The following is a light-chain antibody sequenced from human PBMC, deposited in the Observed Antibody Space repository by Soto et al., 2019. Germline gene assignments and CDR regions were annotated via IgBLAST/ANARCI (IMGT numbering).Light chain of an antibody. CDR1: SSDVGGYDY. CDR2: EVT. CDR3: TSYTSSSTQV. Sequence: SVLTQPAAVSGSPGQSITISCTGTSSDVGGYDYVSWYQKHPGTAPRLIIFEVTNRPSGVSNRFSGSKSGNTASLTISGLQAEDEADYYCTSYTSSSTQVFGTGTKVTVL. J-gene: IGLJ1*01. V-gene: IGLV2-14*01.